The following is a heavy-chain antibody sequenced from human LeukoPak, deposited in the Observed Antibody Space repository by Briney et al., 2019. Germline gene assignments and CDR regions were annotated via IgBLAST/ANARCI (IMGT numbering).Heavy chain of an antibody. V-gene: IGHV4-61*02. D-gene: IGHD3-10*01. CDR1: GGSISSGGYY. J-gene: IGHJ6*03. CDR2: VYTSGST. CDR3: ARLRGSGSYYMDV. Sequence: SETLSLTCTVSGGSISSGGYYWSWIRQPAGKGLEWIGRVYTSGSTNYNPSLKSRVTISVDTSKNQFSLKVSSVTAADTAVYYCARLRGSGSYYMDVWGKGTTVTISS.